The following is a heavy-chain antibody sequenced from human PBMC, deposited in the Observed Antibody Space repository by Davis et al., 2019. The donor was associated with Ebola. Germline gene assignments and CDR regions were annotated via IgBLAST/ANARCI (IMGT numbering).Heavy chain of an antibody. V-gene: IGHV4-39*01. CDR3: AKYASFYYAVGSNWFDP. Sequence: MPSETLSLTCAVSGGSVNTGSYYWGWIRQPPGKGLEWIGSIYYNGFTYYNPSLKNRVTITVDTAKNQFSLRLTSVTAADTAVYYCAKYASFYYAVGSNWFDPWGQGTLVTVSS. CDR1: GGSVNTGSYY. J-gene: IGHJ5*02. D-gene: IGHD3-10*01. CDR2: IYYNGFT.